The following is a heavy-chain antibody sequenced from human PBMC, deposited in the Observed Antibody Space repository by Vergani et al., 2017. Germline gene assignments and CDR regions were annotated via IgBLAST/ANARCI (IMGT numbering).Heavy chain of an antibody. CDR2: IDFKGNDA. V-gene: IGHV3-30*02. CDR3: AKQYVGTSDC. J-gene: IGHJ4*02. CDR1: GFTFSSDG. Sequence: QMQLVESGGGVIQPVGSLRLSCAASGFTFSSDGMQWVRQAPGKGLGWVALIDFKGNDAYYTDSVRGRFINSRDNAKNTLYLQMNGLIVKDTALYYCAKQYVGTSDCRGQGTLVTVSS. D-gene: IGHD1-26*01.